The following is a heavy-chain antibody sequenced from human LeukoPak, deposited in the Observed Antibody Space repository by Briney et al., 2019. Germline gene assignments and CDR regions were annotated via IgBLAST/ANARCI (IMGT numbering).Heavy chain of an antibody. CDR1: GFSFSSYG. J-gene: IGHJ5*02. CDR3: ARDSSGSYYYDR. V-gene: IGHV3-33*01. Sequence: GGSLRLSCAASGFSFSSYGMHWVRQAPGKGLEWVAVIWYDGSKKYYADSVKGRFTISRDNSKNTLYLQMNSLRAEDTAVYYCARDSSGSYYYDRWGQGTLVTVSS. D-gene: IGHD1-26*01. CDR2: IWYDGSKK.